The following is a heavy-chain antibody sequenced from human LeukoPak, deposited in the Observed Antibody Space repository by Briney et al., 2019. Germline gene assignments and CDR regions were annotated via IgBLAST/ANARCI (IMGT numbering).Heavy chain of an antibody. CDR3: ARSLTAYYYYYMDV. J-gene: IGHJ6*03. CDR2: IKQDGSEK. D-gene: IGHD2-21*02. Sequence: GGSLRLSCAASGFTFSSYWVSWVRQAPGKGLEWVANIKQDGSEKYYVDSVKGRFTISRDNAKNSLYLQMNSLRAEDTAVYYCARSLTAYYYYYMDVWGKGTTVTVSS. CDR1: GFTFSSYW. V-gene: IGHV3-7*01.